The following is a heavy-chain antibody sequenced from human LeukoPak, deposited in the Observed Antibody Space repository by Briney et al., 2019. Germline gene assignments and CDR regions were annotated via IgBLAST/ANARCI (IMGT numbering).Heavy chain of an antibody. J-gene: IGHJ6*02. D-gene: IGHD3-22*01. CDR1: GYTFTCYY. V-gene: IGHV1-2*02. CDR3: ARDLVAVHYYDSSGYYYYGMDV. Sequence: ASVNVSCKASGYTFTCYYMHWVRQAPGQELEWMGWIYPNSGGTNYAQKFQGRVPVTRDTSISTAYMELSRLRSDDTAVYYCARDLVAVHYYDSSGYYYYGMDVWGQGTTVTVSS. CDR2: IYPNSGGT.